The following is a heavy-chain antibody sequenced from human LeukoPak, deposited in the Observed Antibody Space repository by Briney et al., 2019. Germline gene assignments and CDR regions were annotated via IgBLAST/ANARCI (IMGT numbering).Heavy chain of an antibody. CDR1: GGSIGSSSYY. CDR2: IYYSGST. J-gene: IGHJ4*02. D-gene: IGHD6-13*01. CDR3: ARHGHSSPFLY. Sequence: SETLSLTCTVSGGSIGSSSYYWGWIRQPPGKGLEWIGSIYYSGSTYYNPSLKSRVTISVDTSKNQFSLKLSSVTAADTAVYYCARHGHSSPFLYWGQGTLVTVSS. V-gene: IGHV4-39*01.